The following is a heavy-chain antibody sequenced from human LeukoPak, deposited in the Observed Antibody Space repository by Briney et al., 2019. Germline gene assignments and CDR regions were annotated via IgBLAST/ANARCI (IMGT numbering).Heavy chain of an antibody. CDR1: GYSFTSYW. J-gene: IGHJ3*02. CDR2: IYPGDSDT. V-gene: IGHV5-51*01. D-gene: IGHD6-19*01. Sequence: GESLKISRKGSGYSFTSYWIGWVRQMPGKGLEWMGIIYPGDSDTRYSPSFQGQVTISADKSISTAYLQWSSLKASDTAMYYCARSRSSGWYVPDAFDIWGQGTMVTVSS. CDR3: ARSRSSGWYVPDAFDI.